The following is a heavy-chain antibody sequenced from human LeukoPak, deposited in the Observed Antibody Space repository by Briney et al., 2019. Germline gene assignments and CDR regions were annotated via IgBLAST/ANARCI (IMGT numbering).Heavy chain of an antibody. J-gene: IGHJ4*02. V-gene: IGHV3-30*03. D-gene: IGHD3-10*01. CDR3: ALDSPLYASGNYRSPDF. CDR2: ISYGGDYK. CDR1: GVSFSSYG. Sequence: GGSLRLSCAASGVSFSSYGFHWVRQAPGRGLEWVALISYGGDYKYYADSVQGRFTVSRDNSKNTLYLQMNSLRGDDTAVYCCALDSPLYASGNYRSPDFWGQGTLVTVSS.